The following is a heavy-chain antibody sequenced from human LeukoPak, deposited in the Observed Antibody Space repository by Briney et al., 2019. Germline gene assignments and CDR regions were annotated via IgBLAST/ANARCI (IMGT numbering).Heavy chain of an antibody. Sequence: SGPTLVKPTQTLTLTCTFSGFSLSTSGVAVGWIRQPPGKALEWLTLIYWDDDKRYNPSLKTRLTVTKDPPKNQVVLTMTNMDPVDTATYYCAHRAFNSYYYGMDVWGQGTMVTVSS. V-gene: IGHV2-5*02. CDR3: AHRAFNSYYYGMDV. CDR2: IYWDDDK. J-gene: IGHJ6*02. CDR1: GFSLSTSGVA. D-gene: IGHD2/OR15-2a*01.